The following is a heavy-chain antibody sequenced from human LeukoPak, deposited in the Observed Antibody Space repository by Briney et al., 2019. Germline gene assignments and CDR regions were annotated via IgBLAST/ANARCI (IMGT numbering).Heavy chain of an antibody. CDR3: CGSGWFAGPFGY. Sequence: SETLSLTCTVSGDSISSSSYYWGWIRQPPGKGLEWIGSIYYSGNTYYDPSLNSRVTISVDTSKNQFSLKLTSVTAADTAVYYCCGSGWFAGPFGYWGQGALVTVSS. CDR2: IYYSGNT. J-gene: IGHJ4*02. V-gene: IGHV4-39*07. CDR1: GDSISSSSYY. D-gene: IGHD6-19*01.